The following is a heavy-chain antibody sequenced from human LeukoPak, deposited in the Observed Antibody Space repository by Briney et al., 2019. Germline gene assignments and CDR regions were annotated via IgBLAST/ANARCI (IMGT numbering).Heavy chain of an antibody. CDR1: GFTFSNYG. CDR3: ARGFYCDSSGYFIGSPRHYFDY. CDR2: IWYDGSDK. Sequence: GRSLRLSCAASGFTFSNYGMHWVRQAPGKGLEWVAVIWYDGSDKYYADSVKGRFTTSRDNSKKMLYLQMNSLRAEDTAVYYCARGFYCDSSGYFIGSPRHYFDYWGQGTLVTASS. D-gene: IGHD3-22*01. J-gene: IGHJ4*02. V-gene: IGHV3-33*01.